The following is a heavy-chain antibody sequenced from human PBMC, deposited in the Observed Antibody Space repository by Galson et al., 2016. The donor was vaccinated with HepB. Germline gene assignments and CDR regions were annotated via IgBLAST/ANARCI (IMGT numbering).Heavy chain of an antibody. CDR1: GFTFSGYS. D-gene: IGHD5-12*01. CDR2: ITSYGSHI. J-gene: IGHJ4*02. Sequence: SLRLSCAASGFTFSGYSMSWVRQAPGKGLEWVSSITSYGSHIFYADSVMGRFTISRDNAKNALYPQMNRLRAEDTAVYYCARPVDSRGDPFNYWGQGTMVTVPS. V-gene: IGHV3-21*01. CDR3: ARPVDSRGDPFNY.